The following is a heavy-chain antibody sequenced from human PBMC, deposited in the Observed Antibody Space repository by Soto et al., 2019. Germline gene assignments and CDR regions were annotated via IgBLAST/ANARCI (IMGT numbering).Heavy chain of an antibody. CDR1: GFSLSTSGMC. CDR2: IDWDDDK. CDR3: ARISTTVVTPGYYYGMDV. Sequence: SGPTLVNPTQTLTLTCTFSGFSLSTSGMCVSWIRQPPGKALEWLARIDWDDDKYYSTSLKTRLTISKDTSKNQVVLTMTNMDPVDTATYYCARISTTVVTPGYYYGMDVWGQGTTVTVSS. V-gene: IGHV2-70*11. J-gene: IGHJ6*02. D-gene: IGHD4-17*01.